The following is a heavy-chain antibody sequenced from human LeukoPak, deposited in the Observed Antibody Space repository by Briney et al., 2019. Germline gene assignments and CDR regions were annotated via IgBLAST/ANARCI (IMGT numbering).Heavy chain of an antibody. CDR2: ISSSSSYI. Sequence: GGSLRLSCAASGFTFSSYSMNWVRQAPGKGLEWVSSISSSSSYIYYADSVKGRFTISGDNAKNSLYLQMNSLRAEDTAVYYCARDGSYDYSNYGYFHHWGQGTLVTVSS. CDR1: GFTFSSYS. J-gene: IGHJ1*01. CDR3: ARDGSYDYSNYGYFHH. D-gene: IGHD4-11*01. V-gene: IGHV3-21*01.